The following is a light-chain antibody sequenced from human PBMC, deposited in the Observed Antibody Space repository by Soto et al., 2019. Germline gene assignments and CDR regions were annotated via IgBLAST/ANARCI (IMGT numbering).Light chain of an antibody. Sequence: AIRMTQSPSSLSASAGARVAIACRASQDVGRSLAWYQQKPGPAPKLLIYGASTLQSGVPSRFSGSGSGTDFTLTISCLQSEDFATYYCQHYKNYPWTFGQGTKVEIK. J-gene: IGKJ1*01. CDR1: QDVGRS. CDR2: GAS. V-gene: IGKV1-8*01. CDR3: QHYKNYPWT.